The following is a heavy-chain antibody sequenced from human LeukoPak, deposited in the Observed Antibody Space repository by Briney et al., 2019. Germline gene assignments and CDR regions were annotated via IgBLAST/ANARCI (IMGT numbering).Heavy chain of an antibody. V-gene: IGHV3-30*01. J-gene: IGHJ5*02. Sequence: GGSLRLSCAASGFTFSSYAMHWVRQAPGKGLEWVAVISYDGSNKYYADSVKRRFTISRDNSKNTLYLQMNSLRAEDTAVYYCARDRRYGSGSYYMVFDWFDPWGQGTLVTVSS. D-gene: IGHD3-10*01. CDR2: ISYDGSNK. CDR1: GFTFSSYA. CDR3: ARDRRYGSGSYYMVFDWFDP.